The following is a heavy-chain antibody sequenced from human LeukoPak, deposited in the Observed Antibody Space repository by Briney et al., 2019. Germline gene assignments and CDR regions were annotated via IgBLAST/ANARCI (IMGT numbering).Heavy chain of an antibody. Sequence: ASVKVSCKVSGSTLTELSMHWVRQAPGKGLEWMGGFDPEDGETIYAQKFQGRVTMTEDTSTDTAYMELSSLRSEDTAVYYCATGLYCGGDCPFDYWGQGTLVTVSS. D-gene: IGHD2-21*02. CDR2: FDPEDGET. V-gene: IGHV1-24*01. CDR3: ATGLYCGGDCPFDY. CDR1: GSTLTELS. J-gene: IGHJ4*02.